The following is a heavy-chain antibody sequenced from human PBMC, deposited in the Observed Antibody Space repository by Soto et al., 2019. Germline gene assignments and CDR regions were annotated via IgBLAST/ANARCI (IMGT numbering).Heavy chain of an antibody. CDR1: GGSFSGYY. Sequence: SETLCLTCAVYGGSFSGYYWSWIRQPPGKGLEWIGEINHSGSTNYNPSLKSRVTISVDTSKNQFSLKLSSVTAADTAVYYCARGTIAVAGRFSFDYWGQGTLVTVSS. CDR2: INHSGST. CDR3: ARGTIAVAGRFSFDY. D-gene: IGHD6-19*01. J-gene: IGHJ4*02. V-gene: IGHV4-34*01.